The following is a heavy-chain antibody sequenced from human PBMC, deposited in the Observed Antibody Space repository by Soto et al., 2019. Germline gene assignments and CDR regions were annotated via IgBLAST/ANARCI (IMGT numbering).Heavy chain of an antibody. CDR3: ARVSGYYFLDY. Sequence: ASVKVSCKASGYTFTSYAMHWVRQAPGQGLEWMGWMNPDSGNTGYAQKFQGRVTMTRNTPISTAYMELSGLRSEDTAVYYCARVSGYYFLDYWGQGTLVTVSS. D-gene: IGHD5-12*01. CDR1: GYTFTSYA. CDR2: MNPDSGNT. J-gene: IGHJ4*02. V-gene: IGHV1-8*02.